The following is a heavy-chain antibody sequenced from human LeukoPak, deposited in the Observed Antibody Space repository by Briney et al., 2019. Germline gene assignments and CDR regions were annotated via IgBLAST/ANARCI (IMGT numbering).Heavy chain of an antibody. D-gene: IGHD2-21*02. V-gene: IGHV3-7*01. J-gene: IGHJ4*02. CDR2: IKQDGSEK. CDR1: GFTFSSYW. Sequence: PGGSLRLSYAASGFTFSSYWMSWVRQAPGKGLEWVANIKQDGSEKYYVDSVKGRFTISRDNSKNTLYLQMNSLRAEDTAVYYCAKDGGDHGYYWGQGTLVTVSS. CDR3: AKDGGDHGYY.